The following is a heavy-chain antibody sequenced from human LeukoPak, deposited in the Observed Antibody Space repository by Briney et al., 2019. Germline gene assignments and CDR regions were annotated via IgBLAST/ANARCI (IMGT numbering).Heavy chain of an antibody. CDR2: IYSGGST. D-gene: IGHD6-13*01. V-gene: IGHV3-66*01. Sequence: GGSLRLSCAASGFTVSSNYMSWVRQAPGKGLEWVSVIYSGGSTYYADSVKGRFTISRDNSKNTLYLQMNSLRAEDTAVYYCAKSTLIGGKYSSSWYYFDYWGQGTLVTVSS. CDR1: GFTVSSNY. J-gene: IGHJ4*02. CDR3: AKSTLIGGKYSSSWYYFDY.